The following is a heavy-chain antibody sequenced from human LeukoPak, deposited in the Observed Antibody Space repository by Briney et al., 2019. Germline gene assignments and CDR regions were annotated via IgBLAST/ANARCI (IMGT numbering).Heavy chain of an antibody. CDR1: GFTVSSNY. D-gene: IGHD3-10*01. Sequence: PGGSLRLSCAASGFTVSSNYMSWVRQAPGKGLEWVSVIYSGGSTYYADSVKGRFTISRDNSKNTLYLQMNSLRAEDTAVYYCASELPYYYGSGSLGYWGQGTLVTVSS. V-gene: IGHV3-66*01. CDR2: IYSGGST. CDR3: ASELPYYYGSGSLGY. J-gene: IGHJ4*02.